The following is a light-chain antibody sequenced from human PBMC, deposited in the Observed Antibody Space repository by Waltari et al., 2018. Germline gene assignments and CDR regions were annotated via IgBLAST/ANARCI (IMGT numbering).Light chain of an antibody. CDR1: SSNIGINT. CDR3: AAWDDSLNGLV. V-gene: IGLV1-44*01. CDR2: SNN. J-gene: IGLJ2*01. Sequence: QSVLTQPPSASGTPGQRVTISCSGSSSNIGINTVNWYQQLPGTTPKLLIYSNNPRPSGVPDRFSGSKSGTSASLAISGLQSEDEADYYCAAWDDSLNGLVFGGGAKLTVL.